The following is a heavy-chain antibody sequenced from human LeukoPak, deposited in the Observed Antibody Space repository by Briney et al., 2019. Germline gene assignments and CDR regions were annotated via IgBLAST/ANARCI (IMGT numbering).Heavy chain of an antibody. Sequence: GGSLRLSCAASGFTFSSYGMHWVRQAPGKGLEWVAVIWYDGSNKYYADSVKGRFTISRDNAKNSLYLQMNSLRAEDTAVYYCARAGPHCSGGSCFDYWGQGTLVTVSS. V-gene: IGHV3-33*01. CDR2: IWYDGSNK. CDR3: ARAGPHCSGGSCFDY. CDR1: GFTFSSYG. D-gene: IGHD2-15*01. J-gene: IGHJ4*02.